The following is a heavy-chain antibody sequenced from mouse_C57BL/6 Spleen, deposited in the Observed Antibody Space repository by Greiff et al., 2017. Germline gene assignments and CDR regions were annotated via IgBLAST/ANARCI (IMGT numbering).Heavy chain of an antibody. CDR2: IWTGGGT. Sequence: VKLMESGPGLVAPSQSLSITCTVSGFSLTSYAISWVRQPPGKGLEWLGVIWTGGGTNYNSARKSRLSISKDNSKSQVFLKMNSLQTDDTARYYCASHYDYDAIAMDYWGQGTSVTVSS. J-gene: IGHJ4*01. D-gene: IGHD2-4*01. CDR3: ASHYDYDAIAMDY. CDR1: GFSLTSYA. V-gene: IGHV2-9-1*01.